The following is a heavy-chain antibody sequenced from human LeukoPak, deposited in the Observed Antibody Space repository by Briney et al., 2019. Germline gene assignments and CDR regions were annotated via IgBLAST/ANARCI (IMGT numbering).Heavy chain of an antibody. J-gene: IGHJ4*02. V-gene: IGHV4-61*02. CDR1: GGSISSGSYY. Sequence: TSETLSLTCTVSGGSISSGSYYWSWIRQPAWKGLEWIGPIYTSGSTNYNPSLKSRVTISVDTSKNQFSLKLSSVTAADTAVYYCARESIVGATTIPSVDYWGQGTLVTVSS. CDR3: ARESIVGATTIPSVDY. D-gene: IGHD1-26*01. CDR2: IYTSGST.